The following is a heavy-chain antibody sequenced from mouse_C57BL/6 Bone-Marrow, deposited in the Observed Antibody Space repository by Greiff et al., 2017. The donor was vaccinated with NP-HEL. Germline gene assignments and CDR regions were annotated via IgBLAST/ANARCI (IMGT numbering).Heavy chain of an antibody. CDR2: IDPEDGDT. J-gene: IGHJ3*01. Sequence: VQLQQSGAELVRPGASVKLSCTASGFNIKDSYMHWVKQRPEQGLEWIGRIDPEDGDTEYAPKFQGKATMTADTSSNPAYLQLRSLTSEDTAVCYCTGYGQMFAYWGQGTLVTVSA. D-gene: IGHD2-10*02. V-gene: IGHV14-1*01. CDR1: GFNIKDSY. CDR3: TGYGQMFAY.